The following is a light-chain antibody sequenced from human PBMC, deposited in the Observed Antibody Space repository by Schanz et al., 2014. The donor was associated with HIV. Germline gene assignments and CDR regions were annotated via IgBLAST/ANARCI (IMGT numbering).Light chain of an antibody. Sequence: EIVMTQSPATLSVSPGERATLSCRASQSVSSNLAWYQQKPGQAPRLLIYGASTRATGIPARFSGGVSGTDFTLTISRLEPEDFATYYCQQYNNYPLTFGLGTKVAIK. V-gene: IGKV3-15*01. CDR1: QSVSSN. CDR3: QQYNNYPLT. J-gene: IGKJ1*01. CDR2: GAS.